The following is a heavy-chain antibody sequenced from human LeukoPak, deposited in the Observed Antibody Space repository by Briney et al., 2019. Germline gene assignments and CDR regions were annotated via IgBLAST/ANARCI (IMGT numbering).Heavy chain of an antibody. Sequence: GASVKVSCKVSGYTLTEFSMHWGRQAPGKGLGWMGGFDPEDGETIYAQKFQGRVTMTEDTSTDTAYMELSSLRSEDTAVYYCATGITGTTLDYWGQGTLVTVSS. CDR1: GYTLTEFS. D-gene: IGHD1-7*01. V-gene: IGHV1-24*01. CDR2: FDPEDGET. J-gene: IGHJ4*02. CDR3: ATGITGTTLDY.